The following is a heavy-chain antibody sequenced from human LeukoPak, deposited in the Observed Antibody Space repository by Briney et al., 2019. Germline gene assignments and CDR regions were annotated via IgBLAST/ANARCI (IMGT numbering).Heavy chain of an antibody. J-gene: IGHJ4*02. Sequence: PGGSLRLSCAASGFTFNSYWMSWVRQAPGKGLEWEANINQDGSEKYYVDSVKGRFTISRDNAKNSLYLQMNNLRAEDTAVYYCARARIDYWGQGTLVTVSA. V-gene: IGHV3-7*02. CDR2: INQDGSEK. CDR3: ARARIDY. CDR1: GFTFNSYW.